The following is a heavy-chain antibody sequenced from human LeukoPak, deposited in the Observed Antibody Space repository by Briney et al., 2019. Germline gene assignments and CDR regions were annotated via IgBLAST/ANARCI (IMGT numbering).Heavy chain of an antibody. CDR3: ARAIICGGDCVDAFDI. CDR2: IYYSGST. CDR1: GGSISSYY. D-gene: IGHD2-21*02. V-gene: IGHV4-59*12. Sequence: SEILSLTCTVSGGSISSYYWSWIRQPPGKGLEWIGYIYYSGSTNYNPSLKSRVTISVDTSKNQFSLKLSSVTAADTAVYYCARAIICGGDCVDAFDIWGQGTMVTVSS. J-gene: IGHJ3*02.